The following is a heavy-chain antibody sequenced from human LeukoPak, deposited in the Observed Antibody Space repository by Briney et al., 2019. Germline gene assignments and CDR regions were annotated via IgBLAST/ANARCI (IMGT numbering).Heavy chain of an antibody. J-gene: IGHJ6*02. Sequence: ASVKVSCKASGGTFNNYAITWVRQAPGQGLEWMGRIIPIFDIVNYTQKFQGRVTITADTITNTAYMELSSLRSEDTAVYFCARAPAGMDVWGQGTTVIASS. D-gene: IGHD1-14*01. CDR3: ARAPAGMDV. CDR1: GGTFNNYA. CDR2: IIPIFDIV. V-gene: IGHV1-69*04.